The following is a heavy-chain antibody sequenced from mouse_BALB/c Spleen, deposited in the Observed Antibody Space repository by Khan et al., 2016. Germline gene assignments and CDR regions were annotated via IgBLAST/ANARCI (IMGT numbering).Heavy chain of an antibody. CDR2: INPDSSTV. V-gene: IGHV4-1*02. CDR3: ARLYYYGCVAY. J-gene: IGHJ2*01. CDR1: GFDFSRYW. Sequence: EVKLLESGGGLVQPGRSLKLSCAASGFDFSRYWMTWVRQAPGKGLEWIGEINPDSSTVNYTQSLKDKFFISRDNAKNTLYLQMSKVRSEDTALYYCARLYYYGCVAYWGQGTTLTVSS. D-gene: IGHD1-1*01.